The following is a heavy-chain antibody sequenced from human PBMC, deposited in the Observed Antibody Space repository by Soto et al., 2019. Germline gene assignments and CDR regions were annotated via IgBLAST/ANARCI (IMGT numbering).Heavy chain of an antibody. CDR2: INPTSST. J-gene: IGHJ4*02. Sequence: QVQLVQSGAEVKKPGASVKVSCKASGYTFTSYYMHWVRQAPGQGLEWMGLINPTSSTSYAPKFQGRVNMTRDTSTSTVYMELSSLSSEDTAVYYCARVYCSGGSCYGIDYWGQGTLVTVSS. CDR3: ARVYCSGGSCYGIDY. V-gene: IGHV1-46*01. CDR1: GYTFTSYY. D-gene: IGHD2-15*01.